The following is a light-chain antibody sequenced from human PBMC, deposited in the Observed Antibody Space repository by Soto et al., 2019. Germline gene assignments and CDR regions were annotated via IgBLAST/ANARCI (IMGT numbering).Light chain of an antibody. Sequence: IHMTQAPSSRSASGRDTVTFTCLASQSISEYLNWYQQKPGKAPRLLIYAASNLDNGVPSRFSGSGSGTDFTLTISSLQPEDFATYYCLQDYNYPLTFGGGTKVDIK. CDR3: LQDYNYPLT. V-gene: IGKV1-6*01. CDR1: QSISEY. CDR2: AAS. J-gene: IGKJ4*01.